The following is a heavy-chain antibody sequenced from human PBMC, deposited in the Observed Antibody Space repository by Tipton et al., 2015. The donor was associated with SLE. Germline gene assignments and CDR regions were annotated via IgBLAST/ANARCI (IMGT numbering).Heavy chain of an antibody. V-gene: IGHV3-7*01. CDR2: IKQDGSEK. D-gene: IGHD3-3*01. CDR3: ARDHNDFWSGYSDH. J-gene: IGHJ4*02. CDR1: GFTFDDYG. Sequence: SLRLSCAASGFTFDDYGMSWVRQAPGKGLEWVANIKQDGSEKYYVDSVKGRFTISRDNAKNSLYLQMNSLRAEDTAVYYCARDHNDFWSGYSDHWGQGTLVTVSS.